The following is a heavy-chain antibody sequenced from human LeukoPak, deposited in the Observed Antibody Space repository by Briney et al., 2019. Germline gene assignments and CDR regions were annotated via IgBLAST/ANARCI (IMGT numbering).Heavy chain of an antibody. V-gene: IGHV1-2*02. Sequence: ASVKVSCKASGYTFTDYYMHWVRQAPGQGLEWMGWINPNSGGTNFAQKFQGRVAMTRDASISTAYLELGSLRSDDTAVYFCARARWQLVPYFDSWGQGTLVTVSS. J-gene: IGHJ4*02. CDR3: ARARWQLVPYFDS. D-gene: IGHD6-6*01. CDR1: GYTFTDYY. CDR2: INPNSGGT.